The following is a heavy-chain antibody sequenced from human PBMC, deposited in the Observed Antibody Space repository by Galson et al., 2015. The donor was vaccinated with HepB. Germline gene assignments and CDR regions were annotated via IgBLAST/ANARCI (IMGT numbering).Heavy chain of an antibody. CDR2: IIPIFGTA. CDR1: GGTFSTYA. CDR3: ARGAYYESTGYYYAY. Sequence: SVKVSCKASGGTFSTYAISWVRQAPGQGLEWMGGIIPIFGTANYAQKFQDRVTITADDSTRTAYSELSSLRSEDTAVYYCARGAYYESTGYYYAYWGQGTLVTVSS. D-gene: IGHD3-22*01. J-gene: IGHJ4*02. V-gene: IGHV1-69*13.